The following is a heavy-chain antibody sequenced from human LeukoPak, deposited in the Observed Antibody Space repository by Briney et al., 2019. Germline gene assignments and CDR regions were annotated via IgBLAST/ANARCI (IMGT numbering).Heavy chain of an antibody. D-gene: IGHD3-10*01. V-gene: IGHV3-7*01. CDR1: GFTFSSYA. Sequence: GGSLRLSCAASGFTFSSYAMTWVRQAPGKGLEWVANIKQDGSEKYYVDSVKGRFTISRDNAKNSLYLQMNSLRAEDTAVYYCARGEVLWFGELLREAGDDYWGQGTLVTVSS. CDR2: IKQDGSEK. J-gene: IGHJ4*02. CDR3: ARGEVLWFGELLREAGDDY.